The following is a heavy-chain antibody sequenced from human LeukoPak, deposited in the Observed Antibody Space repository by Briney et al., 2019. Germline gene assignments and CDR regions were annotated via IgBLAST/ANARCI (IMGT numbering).Heavy chain of an antibody. CDR3: AKDKHYYDSSGYSSFDY. Sequence: PGGSLRLSCTASGFTFDDYAMSWVRQAPGKGLEWVAFIRYDGSNKYYADSVKGRFTISRDNSKNTLYLQMNSLRAEDTAVYYCAKDKHYYDSSGYSSFDYWGQGTLVTVSS. CDR2: IRYDGSNK. D-gene: IGHD3-22*01. CDR1: GFTFDDYA. J-gene: IGHJ4*02. V-gene: IGHV3-30*02.